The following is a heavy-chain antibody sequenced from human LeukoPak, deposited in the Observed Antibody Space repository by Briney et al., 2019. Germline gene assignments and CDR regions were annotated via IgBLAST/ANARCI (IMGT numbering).Heavy chain of an antibody. J-gene: IGHJ6*03. D-gene: IGHD3-16*01. CDR3: GGGGGAGYYYYYYMDV. Sequence: SGTLSLTCTVSGGSISSYYWSWIRQPPGKGLEWIGYIYYSGSTNYNPSLKSRVTISVDTSKNQFSLKLSSVTAADTAVYYCGGGGGAGYYYYYYMDVWGKGTTVTVSS. CDR1: GGSISSYY. CDR2: IYYSGST. V-gene: IGHV4-59*01.